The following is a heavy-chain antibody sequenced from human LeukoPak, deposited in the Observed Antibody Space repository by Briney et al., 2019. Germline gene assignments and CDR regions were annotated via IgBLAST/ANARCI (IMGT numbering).Heavy chain of an antibody. CDR3: ATTRAHQFDF. V-gene: IGHV4-31*03. J-gene: IGHJ4*02. CDR1: GGSINNADYY. CDR2: IFYSGNT. D-gene: IGHD4-11*01. Sequence: SQTLSLTCTVSGGSINNADYYWPWIRQHPGKGLEWIGFIFYSGNTYYNPSLKSRVTISIDTSKNQFSLKMNSVTAADTAVYYCATTRAHQFDFWGQGTLVTVSS.